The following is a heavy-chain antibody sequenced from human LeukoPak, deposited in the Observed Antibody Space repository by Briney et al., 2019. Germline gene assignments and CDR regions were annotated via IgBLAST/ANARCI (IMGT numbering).Heavy chain of an antibody. Sequence: GESLKISCKGSGYSFTSYWIGWVRQMPGKGLEWMGIIYPGDSDTRYSPSFRGQVTISADKSISTAYLQWSSLKASDTAMYYCATHPAYGDYYYGMDVWGQGTTVTVSS. CDR1: GYSFTSYW. D-gene: IGHD4-17*01. CDR3: ATHPAYGDYYYGMDV. J-gene: IGHJ6*02. V-gene: IGHV5-51*01. CDR2: IYPGDSDT.